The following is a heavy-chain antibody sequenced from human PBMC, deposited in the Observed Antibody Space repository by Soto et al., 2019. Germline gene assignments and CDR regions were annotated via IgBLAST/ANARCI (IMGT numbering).Heavy chain of an antibody. CDR2: SSATGAGT. J-gene: IGHJ4*02. V-gene: IGHV3-23*01. Sequence: PGGSLRLSCAASGFTFSSYGMTWVRQAPGKGLEWVSFSSATGAGTYYADSVKGWFTISRDNSKSTLYLQMTSLRADDTAVYYCATDGWGGGSYGFYSHFWGQGAMVTVYS. CDR1: GFTFSSYG. D-gene: IGHD3-16*01. CDR3: ATDGWGGGSYGFYSHF.